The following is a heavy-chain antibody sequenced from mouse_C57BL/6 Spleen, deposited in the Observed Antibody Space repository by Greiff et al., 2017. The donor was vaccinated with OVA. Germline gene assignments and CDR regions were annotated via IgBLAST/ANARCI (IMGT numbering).Heavy chain of an antibody. J-gene: IGHJ4*01. CDR2: INPGSGGT. Sequence: QVQLQQSGAELVRPGTSVKVSCKASGYAFTNYLIEWVKQRPGQGLEWIGVINPGSGGTNYNEKFKGKATLTADKSSSTAYMQLSSLTSEDSAVYFCARWRAAPFAMDYWGQGTSVTGSA. V-gene: IGHV1-54*01. D-gene: IGHD3-3*01. CDR3: ARWRAAPFAMDY. CDR1: GYAFTNYL.